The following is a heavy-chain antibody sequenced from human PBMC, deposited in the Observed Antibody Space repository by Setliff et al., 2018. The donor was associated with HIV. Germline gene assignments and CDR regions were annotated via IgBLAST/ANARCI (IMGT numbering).Heavy chain of an antibody. Sequence: SETLSLTCSVSGASMSSGRFSYNWIRQPAGKGLQWIGHIYTTGVTDYNPSLKSRVIISGDTSKSQFSMNLTSVTDADTAIYYCARGPVIDRNPAGTLTAHYRARFDYWGQGTLVTVSS. V-gene: IGHV4-61*09. CDR3: ARGPVIDRNPAGTLTAHYRARFDY. D-gene: IGHD3-9*01. J-gene: IGHJ4*02. CDR1: GASMSSGRFS. CDR2: IYTTGVT.